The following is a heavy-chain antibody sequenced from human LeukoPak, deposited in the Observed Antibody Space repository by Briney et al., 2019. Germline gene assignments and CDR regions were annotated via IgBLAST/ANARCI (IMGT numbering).Heavy chain of an antibody. J-gene: IGHJ4*02. D-gene: IGHD3-22*01. CDR2: IKQDGSDK. Sequence: GGSLRLSCAASGFTFSSYWTSWVRQAPGKGLESLANIKQDGSDKYYVDSVKGRFTISRDNAKNSPYLQMNSLRAEDTAVYYCARDPYDSSWGLCYFDYWGQGNLVTVSS. CDR3: ARDPYDSSWGLCYFDY. CDR1: GFTFSSYW. V-gene: IGHV3-7*04.